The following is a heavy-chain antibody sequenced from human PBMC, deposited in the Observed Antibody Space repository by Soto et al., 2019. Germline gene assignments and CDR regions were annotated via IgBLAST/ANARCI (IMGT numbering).Heavy chain of an antibody. CDR1: GYTFTSYG. CDR3: AREYCSSTSCYIGDNWFDP. J-gene: IGHJ5*02. Sequence: RASVKVSCKASGYTFTSYGISWVRQAPGQGLEWMGWISAYNGNTNYAQKLQGRVAMTTDTSTSTAYMELRSLRSDDTAVYYCAREYCSSTSCYIGDNWFDPWGQGTLVTVSS. V-gene: IGHV1-18*01. CDR2: ISAYNGNT. D-gene: IGHD2-2*02.